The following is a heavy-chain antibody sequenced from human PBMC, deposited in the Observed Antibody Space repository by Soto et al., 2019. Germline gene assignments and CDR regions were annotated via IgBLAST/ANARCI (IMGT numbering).Heavy chain of an antibody. CDR1: GGSISSSNW. CDR3: ATAYYYYDSSGYLGRWAFDI. CDR2: IYHSGST. Sequence: PSETLSLTCAVSGGSISSSNWWCWVRQPPGKGLEWIGEIYHSGSTNYNPSLKSRVTISVDKAKNQFSLKLSSVTAADTAVYYCATAYYYYDSSGYLGRWAFDIWGQGTMVTVSS. D-gene: IGHD3-22*01. J-gene: IGHJ3*02. V-gene: IGHV4-4*02.